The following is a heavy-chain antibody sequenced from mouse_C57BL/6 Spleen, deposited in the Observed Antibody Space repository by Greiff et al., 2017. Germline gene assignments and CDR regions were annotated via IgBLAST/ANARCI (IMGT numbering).Heavy chain of an antibody. J-gene: IGHJ4*01. D-gene: IGHD2-5*01. CDR1: GYSITSGYY. CDR3: ARGFYSNYVDYAMDY. V-gene: IGHV3-6*01. CDR2: ISYDGSN. Sequence: VQLKQSGPGLVKPSQSLSLTCSVTGYSITSGYYWNWLRQFPGNKLEWMSYISYDGSNTYNPSLKNRISITRDTSKNQFFLKLNAVPTEDTATSYCARGFYSNYVDYAMDYWGQGTSVTVSS.